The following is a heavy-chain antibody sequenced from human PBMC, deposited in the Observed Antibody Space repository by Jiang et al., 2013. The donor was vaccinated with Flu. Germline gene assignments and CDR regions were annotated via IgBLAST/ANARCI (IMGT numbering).Heavy chain of an antibody. Sequence: VQLVESGGGVVQPGRSLRLSCAASGFTLSSYAMHWVRQAPGKGLEWVAAISYDGSNEYYADSVKGRFTISRDSSKNTLYLQMNSLRAEDTAVYYCASGCSSTNCLKNFDYWGQGTLVTVSS. V-gene: IGHV3-30-3*01. D-gene: IGHD2-2*01. CDR3: ASGCSSTNCLKNFDY. CDR2: ISYDGSNE. J-gene: IGHJ4*02. CDR1: GFTLSSYA.